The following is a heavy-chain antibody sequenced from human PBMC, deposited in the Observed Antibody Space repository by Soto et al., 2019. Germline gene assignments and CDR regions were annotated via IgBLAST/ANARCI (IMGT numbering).Heavy chain of an antibody. D-gene: IGHD2-15*01. J-gene: IGHJ4*02. Sequence: GGSLRLSCAASGFTFSSYGMHWVRQAPGKGLEWVAVISYDGSNKYYADSVKGRFTISRDNSKNTLYLQMNSLRAEDTAVYYCAKTLFIGSYGVGKWGQGTLVTVSS. V-gene: IGHV3-30*18. CDR1: GFTFSSYG. CDR3: AKTLFIGSYGVGK. CDR2: ISYDGSNK.